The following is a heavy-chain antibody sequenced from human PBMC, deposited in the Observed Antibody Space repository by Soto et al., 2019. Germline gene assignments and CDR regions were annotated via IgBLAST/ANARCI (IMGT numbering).Heavy chain of an antibody. Sequence: QLQLQESGSGLVKPSQTLSLTCAVSGASISSGCSSWSWIRQAPGTGLEWIGYIYHSGITNYNPSRKSRGPISVDKAQNQFSLSLSFVTAADTAVYYCARGLAVRGSYGLDVWGQGTTVTVSS. D-gene: IGHD3-10*01. J-gene: IGHJ6*02. V-gene: IGHV4-30-2*01. CDR3: ARGLAVRGSYGLDV. CDR1: GASISSGCSS. CDR2: IYHSGIT.